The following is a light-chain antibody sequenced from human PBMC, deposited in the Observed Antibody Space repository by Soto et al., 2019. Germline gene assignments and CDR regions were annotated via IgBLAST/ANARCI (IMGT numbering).Light chain of an antibody. CDR3: QQSYSTLT. V-gene: IGKV1-39*01. CDR2: AAS. CDR1: QSISSY. J-gene: IGKJ4*01. Sequence: DIQMTQSPSSLSASVGDRVTITCRASQSISSYLNWYQQKPGKAPNLLIYAASSLQSGVPSRFSRSGSGTDFTLTISSLQPEDFATYYCQQSYSTLTFGGGTKVEIK.